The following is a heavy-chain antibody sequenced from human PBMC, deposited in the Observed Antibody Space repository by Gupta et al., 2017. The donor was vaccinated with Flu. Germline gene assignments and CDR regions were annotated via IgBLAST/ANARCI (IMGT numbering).Heavy chain of an antibody. J-gene: IGHJ4*02. Sequence: QVQLVQSGAEVKKPWSSVKVSCKASGGTFSSYAISWVRQAPGQGLEWMGGIIPIWGTANYAQKFQGRVTMTADESTSTAYMELSSLRSEDTAGEYGASREPRATPLGRDYWGQGTRVTVSA. CDR2: IIPIWGTA. CDR3: ASREPRATPLGRDY. D-gene: IGHD1-26*01. V-gene: IGHV1-69*01. CDR1: GGTFSSYA.